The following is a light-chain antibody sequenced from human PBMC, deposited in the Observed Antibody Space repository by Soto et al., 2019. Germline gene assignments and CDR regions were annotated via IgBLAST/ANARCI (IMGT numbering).Light chain of an antibody. CDR1: QSVLYSSNNENY. V-gene: IGKV4-1*01. CDR3: QQYYSTPRT. CDR2: WAS. Sequence: DIVMTQSPDSLAGSLGERATISCKSSQSVLYSSNNENYLAWYQQKPGQPPRLLIYWASTRESGVPDRFSGSGSGTDFTLTISSLQAEDVAVYYCQQYYSTPRTFGQGTKVEI. J-gene: IGKJ1*01.